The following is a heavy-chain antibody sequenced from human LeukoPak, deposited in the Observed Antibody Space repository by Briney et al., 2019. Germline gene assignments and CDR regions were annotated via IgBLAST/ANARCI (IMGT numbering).Heavy chain of an antibody. Sequence: PSQTLSLTCTVSGGSISNGDYYWSWIRQPPGKGLEWVGYIFYSGRTFYNLSLKSRVTISVDTSKIQFSLKLSSVTAADTAIYYCASLTRNFDILTGYGPYYFDFWGQGTLVTVSS. J-gene: IGHJ4*02. V-gene: IGHV4-30-4*08. CDR1: GGSISNGDYY. D-gene: IGHD3-9*01. CDR2: IFYSGRT. CDR3: ASLTRNFDILTGYGPYYFDF.